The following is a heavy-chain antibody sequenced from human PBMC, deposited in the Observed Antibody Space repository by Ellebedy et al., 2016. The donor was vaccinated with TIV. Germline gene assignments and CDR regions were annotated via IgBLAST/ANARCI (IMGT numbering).Heavy chain of an antibody. CDR2: ISSDSATI. J-gene: IGHJ4*02. CDR3: ARRSPAGAGWTDF. V-gene: IGHV3-48*02. CDR1: GFTFSSYG. Sequence: GESLKISCAASGFTFSSYGMNWVRQAPGKGLEWVSYISSDSATIKYADSVRGRFTISRDDARNSLYLQMNSLRDEDTAVYYCARRSPAGAGWTDFWGQGTLVTVSS. D-gene: IGHD6-19*01.